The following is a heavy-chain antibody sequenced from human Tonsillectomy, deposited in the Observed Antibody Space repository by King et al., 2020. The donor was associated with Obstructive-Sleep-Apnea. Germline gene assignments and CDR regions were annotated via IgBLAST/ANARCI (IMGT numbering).Heavy chain of an antibody. V-gene: IGHV4-31*03. CDR2: IYYSGST. D-gene: IGHD1-26*01. CDR1: GGSIRRGGYY. CDR3: ARAGSWETVPDFDY. J-gene: IGHJ4*02. Sequence: QLQESGPGLVKPSQTLSLTCTVSGGSIRRGGYYWIWISQHPWKGLEWKTYIYYSGSTFCNPSLKSRVTISGYTSKNQFSLKLSSVTAADTAVYYCARAGSWETVPDFDYWGQGTLVTVSS.